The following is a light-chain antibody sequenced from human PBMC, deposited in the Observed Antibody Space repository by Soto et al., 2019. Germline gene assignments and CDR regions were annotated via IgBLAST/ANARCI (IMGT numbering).Light chain of an antibody. Sequence: IQLTQSPSSLSASVGDRVTITYRASQGISSYLAWYQQKSGRAPKFLIYVASTFQSGVPSRFSGSGSGTDFTLTISSLQPEDFATYYCQQFDSYPLTFGPGTKVDIK. J-gene: IGKJ3*01. CDR3: QQFDSYPLT. CDR1: QGISSY. V-gene: IGKV1-9*01. CDR2: VAS.